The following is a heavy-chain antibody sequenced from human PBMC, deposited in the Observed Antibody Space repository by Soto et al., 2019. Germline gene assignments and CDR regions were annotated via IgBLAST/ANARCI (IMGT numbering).Heavy chain of an antibody. D-gene: IGHD6-13*01. CDR3: ARGRYSSSFVDF. V-gene: IGHV3-30-3*01. CDR1: GFTFSSYA. Sequence: GGSLGLSCAASGFTFSSYAMHWVRQAPGKGLEWVAVISYDGSNKYYADSVKGRFTISRDNSKNTLYLQMNSLRAEDTAVYYGARGRYSSSFVDFWGQGSTVTVSS. J-gene: IGHJ6*02. CDR2: ISYDGSNK.